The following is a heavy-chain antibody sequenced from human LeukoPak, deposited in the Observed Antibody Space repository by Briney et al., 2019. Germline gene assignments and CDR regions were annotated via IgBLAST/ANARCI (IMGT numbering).Heavy chain of an antibody. CDR3: ARGGEATIFGVVIYY. CDR2: INPNSGGT. CDR1: GYTFTGYY. J-gene: IGHJ4*02. V-gene: IGHV1-2*02. D-gene: IGHD3-3*01. Sequence: ASVKVSCKASGYTFTGYYMHWVRQAPGQGLEWMGWINPNSGGTNYAQKFQGRVTMTRDTSISTAYMELSRLRSDDAAVYYCARGGEATIFGVVIYYWGQGTLVTVSS.